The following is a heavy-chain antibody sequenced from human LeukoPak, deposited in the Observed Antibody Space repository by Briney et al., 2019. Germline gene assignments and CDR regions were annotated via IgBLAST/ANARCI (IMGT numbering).Heavy chain of an antibody. Sequence: SETLSLTCTVSGGSISSSSYYWGWIRQPPGKGLEWIGSIYYSGSTYYNPSLKSRVTTSIDTSKNHFSLKLSSVTAADTAVYYCARHVNDFWSGYYDWGQGTLVTVSS. CDR1: GGSISSSSYY. V-gene: IGHV4-39*01. D-gene: IGHD3-3*01. CDR2: IYYSGST. CDR3: ARHVNDFWSGYYD. J-gene: IGHJ4*02.